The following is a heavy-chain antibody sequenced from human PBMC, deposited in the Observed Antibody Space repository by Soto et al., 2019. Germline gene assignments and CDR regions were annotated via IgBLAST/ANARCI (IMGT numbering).Heavy chain of an antibody. D-gene: IGHD6-19*01. CDR3: ARVGRYTSGWYLDYCDY. V-gene: IGHV4-34*01. CDR1: GGSFANYY. Sequence: SETMSLTCAVYGGSFANYYWNWIRQSPGKGLEWIGEINYSGSTDYNPSLESRVTISVDTSKNQFSLNLSSVTAADTAIYSCARVGRYTSGWYLDYCDYLRQGTVVTVSS. CDR2: INYSGST. J-gene: IGHJ4*02.